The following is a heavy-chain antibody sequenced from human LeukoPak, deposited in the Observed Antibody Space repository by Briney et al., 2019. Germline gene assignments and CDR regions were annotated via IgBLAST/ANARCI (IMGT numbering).Heavy chain of an antibody. CDR2: ISAYNGNT. V-gene: IGHV1-18*01. J-gene: IGHJ4*02. Sequence: ASVKVSCKASGYIFTSYGISWVRQAPGKGLEWMGWISAYNGNTNYAQKLQGRVTMTTDTSTSTAYMELRSLRSDDTAVYYCARSYYGSGSNYPSGDYWGQGTLVTVSS. CDR1: GYIFTSYG. CDR3: ARSYYGSGSNYPSGDY. D-gene: IGHD3-10*01.